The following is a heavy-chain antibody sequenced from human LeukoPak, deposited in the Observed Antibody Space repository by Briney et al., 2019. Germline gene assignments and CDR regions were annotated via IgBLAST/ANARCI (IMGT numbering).Heavy chain of an antibody. J-gene: IGHJ5*02. Sequence: SETLSLTCGVYGVASSGNYWSWIRQSPGRGLEWIGEINHSGSTNYNPSLKSRATISVDTSKNQFSLELSSVTAADTAVYYCARERLAMVRGVIPKEAWGWFDPWGQGTLVTVSS. CDR1: GVASSGNY. CDR2: INHSGST. V-gene: IGHV4-34*01. D-gene: IGHD3-10*01. CDR3: ARERLAMVRGVIPKEAWGWFDP.